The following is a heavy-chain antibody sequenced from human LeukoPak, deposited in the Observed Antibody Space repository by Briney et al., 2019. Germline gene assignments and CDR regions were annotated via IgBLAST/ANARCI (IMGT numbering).Heavy chain of an antibody. J-gene: IGHJ6*02. CDR2: ISPGGSNI. D-gene: IGHD3-22*01. V-gene: IGHV3-21*01. CDR1: GFTFNNFG. CDR3: AREAYDSSGYYYNYYGMDV. Sequence: GGSLRLSCAASGFTFNNFGMNWVRQAPGKGLEWVSSISPGGSNIYYADSVKGRFTISRDNSKNTLYLQMNSLRAEDTAVYYCAREAYDSSGYYYNYYGMDVWGQGTTVTVSS.